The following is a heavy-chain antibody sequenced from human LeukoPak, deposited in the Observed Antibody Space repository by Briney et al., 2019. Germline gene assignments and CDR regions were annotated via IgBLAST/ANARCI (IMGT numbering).Heavy chain of an antibody. J-gene: IGHJ6*03. CDR2: INSDGSST. CDR1: GFTFSSYW. Sequence: GSLRLSCAASGFTFSSYWMHWVRQAPGKGLVWVSRINSDGSSTSYADSVKGRFTISRDNAKNTLYLQMNSLRAEDTAVYYCARLTDTAMVDYYYYMDVWGKGTTVTVSS. D-gene: IGHD5-18*01. CDR3: ARLTDTAMVDYYYYMDV. V-gene: IGHV3-74*01.